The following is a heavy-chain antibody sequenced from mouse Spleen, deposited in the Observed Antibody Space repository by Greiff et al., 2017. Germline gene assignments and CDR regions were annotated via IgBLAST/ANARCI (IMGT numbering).Heavy chain of an antibody. D-gene: IGHD3-1*01. CDR1: GFSLSTSGMG. V-gene: IGHV8-12*01. CDR3: ARRDSSGFYAMDY. Sequence: QVTLKESGPGILQPSQSLSLTCSFSGFSLSTSGMGGSRKRQATGKGLEGLVHSYGDDDKRANLFLKRRLTNSKDTSRNPVFLKITRVDTSDTATYYCARRDSSGFYAMDYWGQGTSVTVSS. J-gene: IGHJ4*01. CDR2: SYGDDDK.